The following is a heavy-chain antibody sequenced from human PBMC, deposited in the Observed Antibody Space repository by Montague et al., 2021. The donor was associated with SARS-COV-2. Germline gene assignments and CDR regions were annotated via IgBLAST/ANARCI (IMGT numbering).Heavy chain of an antibody. Sequence: SETLSLTCTVSGVSVTDYYWSWIRQPPGKGLEWVGDVLYNKGTNSNPSLKSRVAISVDTSKNQFSLRLTSVTAADPAFYYCLRHPHYDGLNGPPDFWDQGTLVTVSS. CDR2: VLYNKGT. CDR1: GVSVTDYY. D-gene: IGHD3-9*01. CDR3: LRHPHYDGLNGPPDF. V-gene: IGHV4-59*08. J-gene: IGHJ4*02.